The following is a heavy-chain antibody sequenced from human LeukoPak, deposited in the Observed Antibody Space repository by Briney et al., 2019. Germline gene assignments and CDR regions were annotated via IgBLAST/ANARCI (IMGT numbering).Heavy chain of an antibody. CDR1: GFTVSSNY. D-gene: IGHD2-15*01. CDR2: IYSGGST. Sequence: GGSLRLSCAASGFTVSSNYMSWVRQAPEKGLEWVSVIYSGGSTYYADSVKGRFTISRDNSKNTLYLQMNSLRAEDTAVYYCAKVQLLPTYYYYYGMDVWGQGTTVTVSS. J-gene: IGHJ6*02. V-gene: IGHV3-66*01. CDR3: AKVQLLPTYYYYYGMDV.